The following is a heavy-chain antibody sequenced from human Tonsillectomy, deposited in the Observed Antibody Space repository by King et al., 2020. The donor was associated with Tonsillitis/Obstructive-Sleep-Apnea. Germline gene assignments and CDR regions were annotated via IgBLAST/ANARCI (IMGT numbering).Heavy chain of an antibody. CDR1: GFTFDDYA. D-gene: IGHD6-13*01. Sequence: EVQLVESGGGLVQPGRSLRLSCAASGFTFDDYAMYWVRQTPGKGLEWVSGISWNSGNVVYADSVKGRFTISRDNAENSLYLQMNSLRTEDTALYHCAKDLIIAESGTPGDAFDIWGQGTMVTVSS. V-gene: IGHV3-9*01. CDR2: ISWNSGNV. CDR3: AKDLIIAESGTPGDAFDI. J-gene: IGHJ3*02.